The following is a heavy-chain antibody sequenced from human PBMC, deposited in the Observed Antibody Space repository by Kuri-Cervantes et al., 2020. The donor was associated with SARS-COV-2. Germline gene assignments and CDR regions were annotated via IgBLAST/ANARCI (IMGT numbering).Heavy chain of an antibody. Sequence: SGPTLVKPTQTLTLTCTFSGFSLSTSGMRASWIRQPPGKALEWLARIDWDDDEYYSTSLKTRLTISKDTSKNQVVLTMTNVDPVDTATYYCARIQAATVIADCWGQGTLVTVSS. CDR1: GFSLSTSGMR. CDR2: IDWDDDE. V-gene: IGHV2-70*04. D-gene: IGHD4-11*01. CDR3: ARIQAATVIADC. J-gene: IGHJ4*02.